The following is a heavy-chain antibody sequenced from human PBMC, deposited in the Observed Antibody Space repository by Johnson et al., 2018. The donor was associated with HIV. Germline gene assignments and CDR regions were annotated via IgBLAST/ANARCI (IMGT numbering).Heavy chain of an antibody. CDR3: AKVGAMGVTPRGEAFDI. V-gene: IGHV3-30*18. Sequence: QVQLVESGGGLVQPGGSLRLSCAASGFTFRDYDMSWVRQAPGKGLEWVAVISYDGSSKYYADSVKGRFTISRDNSKNSLYLQMNSLRAEDTSVYYCAKVGAMGVTPRGEAFDIWGQGTMVTVSS. CDR1: GFTFRDYD. D-gene: IGHD4-23*01. J-gene: IGHJ3*02. CDR2: ISYDGSSK.